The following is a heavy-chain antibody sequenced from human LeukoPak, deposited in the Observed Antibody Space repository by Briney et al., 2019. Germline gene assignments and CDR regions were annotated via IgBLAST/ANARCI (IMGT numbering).Heavy chain of an antibody. V-gene: IGHV3-64*01. CDR2: ISSDGGAT. D-gene: IGHD2-15*01. J-gene: IGHJ4*02. Sequence: QPGGSLRLSCAASGFTFSRFPMHWVRQAPGKELEYVSAISSDGGATYYANSVKGRFTISRDNSKNTLYLQMGSLRAEDMAVYYCAREVAYYDYWGQGTLVTVSS. CDR1: GFTFSRFP. CDR3: AREVAYYDY.